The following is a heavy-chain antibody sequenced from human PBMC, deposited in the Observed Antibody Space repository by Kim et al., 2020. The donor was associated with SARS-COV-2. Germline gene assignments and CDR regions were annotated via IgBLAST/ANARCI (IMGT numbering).Heavy chain of an antibody. CDR3: AKDRRKAYDYVWGSYRSYYYYGMDV. CDR2: ISYDGSNK. CDR1: GFTFSSYG. V-gene: IGHV3-30*18. D-gene: IGHD3-16*02. J-gene: IGHJ6*02. Sequence: GGSLRLSCAASGFTFSSYGMHWVRQAPGKGLEWVAVISYDGSNKYYADSVKGRFTISRDNSKNTLYLQMNSLRAEDTAVYYCAKDRRKAYDYVWGSYRSYYYYGMDVWGQVTTVTVSS.